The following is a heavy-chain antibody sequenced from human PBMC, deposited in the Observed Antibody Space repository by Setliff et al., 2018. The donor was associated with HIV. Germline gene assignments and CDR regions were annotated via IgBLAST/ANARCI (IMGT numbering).Heavy chain of an antibody. Sequence: GGSLRLSCAASGFIFSDYWMSWVRQAPGKGLEWVANIKQDGSEKYYVDSVKGRFTIFRDNAKKSMYLQMNSLRAEDTAVYYCAREVWSEDDNWGQGTLVTVSS. CDR3: AREVWSEDDN. D-gene: IGHD3-10*01. J-gene: IGHJ4*02. V-gene: IGHV3-7*01. CDR1: GFIFSDYW. CDR2: IKQDGSEK.